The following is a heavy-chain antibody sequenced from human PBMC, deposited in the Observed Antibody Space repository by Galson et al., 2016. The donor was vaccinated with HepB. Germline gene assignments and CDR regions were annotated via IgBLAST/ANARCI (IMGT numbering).Heavy chain of an antibody. CDR2: ISSSGTTI. CDR3: AREARVRVTDY. V-gene: IGHV3-48*04. J-gene: IGHJ4*02. Sequence: SLRLSCAASGFTFSSYGMHWVRQAPGKGLEWLSYISSSGTTIYYADSVKGRFTISRDNAKNSLYLQMNSLRAEDTAVYYCAREARVRVTDYWGQGPLVTVAS. D-gene: IGHD4-23*01. CDR1: GFTFSSYG.